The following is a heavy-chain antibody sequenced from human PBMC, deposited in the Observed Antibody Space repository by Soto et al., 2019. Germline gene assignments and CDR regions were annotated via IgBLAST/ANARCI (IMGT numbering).Heavy chain of an antibody. CDR2: IIPIFGTA. CDR3: ARGVRGVIGGYYYYVMDV. Sequence: SVKVSCKASGGTFSSYAISWVRQAPGQGLEWMGGIIPIFGTANYAQKFQGRVTITADESTSTAYMELSSLRSEDTAVYYCARGVRGVIGGYYYYVMDVWGQGTTVTVSS. J-gene: IGHJ6*02. CDR1: GGTFSSYA. D-gene: IGHD3-10*01. V-gene: IGHV1-69*13.